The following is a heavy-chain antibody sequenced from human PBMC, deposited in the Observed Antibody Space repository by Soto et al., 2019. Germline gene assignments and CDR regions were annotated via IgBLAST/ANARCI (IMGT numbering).Heavy chain of an antibody. J-gene: IGHJ4*02. Sequence: SVKVSCKASGGTFSSYAISWVRQAPGQGLEWMGGIIPIFGTANYAQKFQGRVTITADESTSTAYMELSSLRSEDTAVYYCASGGYCSGGRCYSRNYFDYWGQGTLVTVSS. D-gene: IGHD2-15*01. CDR3: ASGGYCSGGRCYSRNYFDY. CDR2: IIPIFGTA. V-gene: IGHV1-69*13. CDR1: GGTFSSYA.